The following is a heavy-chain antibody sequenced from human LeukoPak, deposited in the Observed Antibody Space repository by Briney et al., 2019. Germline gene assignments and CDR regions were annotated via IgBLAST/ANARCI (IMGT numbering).Heavy chain of an antibody. Sequence: GGSLRLSCAASGFTFSSYSMNWVRQAPGKGLEWVSYISSSSSTIYYADSVKGRFTISRDNAKNSLYLQMNSLRAEDTAVYYCARRDLYGYSYGYNWFDPWGQGTLVTVSS. J-gene: IGHJ5*02. V-gene: IGHV3-48*01. CDR1: GFTFSSYS. D-gene: IGHD5-18*01. CDR3: ARRDLYGYSYGYNWFDP. CDR2: ISSSSSTI.